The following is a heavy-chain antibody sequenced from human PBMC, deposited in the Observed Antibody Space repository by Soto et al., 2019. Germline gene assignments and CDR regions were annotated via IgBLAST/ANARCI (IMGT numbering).Heavy chain of an antibody. D-gene: IGHD3-22*01. Sequence: PSETLSLTCTVSGGSISSGDYYWSWIRQPPGKGLECIGYIYYSGSTYYNPSLKSRVTISVDTSKNQFSLKLSSVTAADTAVYYCARGSYYYDSSGYYHYWGQVTLVTVSS. V-gene: IGHV4-30-4*01. J-gene: IGHJ4*02. CDR2: IYYSGST. CDR1: GGSISSGDYY. CDR3: ARGSYYYDSSGYYHY.